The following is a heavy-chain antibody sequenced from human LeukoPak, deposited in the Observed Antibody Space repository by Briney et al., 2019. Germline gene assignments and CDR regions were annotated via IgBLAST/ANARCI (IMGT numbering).Heavy chain of an antibody. CDR1: GGTVSSSRHS. Sequence: SETLSLTCTVSGGTVSSSRHSWGWIRQPPGKGLECIGTIFYSGSTYYKPSLKSRVTISVDTSKNQFSLKLSSVTAADTAVYYCARGTAMVFFDYWGQGTLVTVSS. CDR3: ARGTAMVFFDY. CDR2: IFYSGST. D-gene: IGHD5-18*01. V-gene: IGHV4-39*07. J-gene: IGHJ4*02.